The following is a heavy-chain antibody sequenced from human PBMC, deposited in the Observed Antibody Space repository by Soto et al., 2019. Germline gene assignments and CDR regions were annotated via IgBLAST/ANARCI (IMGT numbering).Heavy chain of an antibody. Sequence: GGSLRLSCAASGFTFSSYGMHWVRQAPGKGLEWVAVISNDGSNKYYADSVKGRFTISRDNAKNSLYLQMNSLRAEDTAVYYCARVGTMVRGVHEDYWGQGTLVTVSS. D-gene: IGHD3-10*01. CDR1: GFTFSSYG. CDR2: ISNDGSNK. CDR3: ARVGTMVRGVHEDY. V-gene: IGHV3-33*08. J-gene: IGHJ4*02.